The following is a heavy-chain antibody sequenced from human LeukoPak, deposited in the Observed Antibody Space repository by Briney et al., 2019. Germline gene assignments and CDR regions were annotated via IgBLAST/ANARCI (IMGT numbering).Heavy chain of an antibody. Sequence: SGGSLRLSCAASGFTFSSYSMNWVRQAPGKGLEWVSSINTRSYIYYADSVNGRFTISRDDAKNSLYLQMNSLRAEDTAVYYCARAIFSRGWYLVDYWGQGTLVTVSS. CDR1: GFTFSSYS. D-gene: IGHD6-19*01. CDR2: INTRSYI. V-gene: IGHV3-21*01. CDR3: ARAIFSRGWYLVDY. J-gene: IGHJ4*02.